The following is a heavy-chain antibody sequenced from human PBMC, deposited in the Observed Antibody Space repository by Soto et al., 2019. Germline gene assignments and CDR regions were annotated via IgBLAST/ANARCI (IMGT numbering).Heavy chain of an antibody. CDR1: GYDFTRTW. Sequence: GASLKISCKGSGYDFTRTWIAWVRQLPGKGLDWMGIIYPGDSETRYSPSFQGPVTFSTDKSLNIAYLQWGSLKTADSAMYYCARLVGAYDSYFDHWGQGTRVTVSS. CDR3: ARLVGAYDSYFDH. D-gene: IGHD5-12*01. J-gene: IGHJ4*02. CDR2: IYPGDSET. V-gene: IGHV5-51*01.